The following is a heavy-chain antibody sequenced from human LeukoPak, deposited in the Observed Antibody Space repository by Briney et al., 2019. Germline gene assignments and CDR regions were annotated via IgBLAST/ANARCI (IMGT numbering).Heavy chain of an antibody. J-gene: IGHJ4*02. CDR2: ISGSGGST. Sequence: PGGSLRLSCAASGFTFSSYAMSWVRQAPGKGLEWVSAISGSGGSTYYADSVKGRFTISRDNSKNTLYLQMNSLRAEDTAVYYCANLRYLDWCPFDYWGQGTLVTVSS. CDR1: GFTFSSYA. V-gene: IGHV3-23*01. CDR3: ANLRYLDWCPFDY. D-gene: IGHD3-9*01.